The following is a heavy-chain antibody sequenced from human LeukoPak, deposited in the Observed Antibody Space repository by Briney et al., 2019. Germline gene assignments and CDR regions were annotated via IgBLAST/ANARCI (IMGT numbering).Heavy chain of an antibody. V-gene: IGHV3-30-3*01. Sequence: PGGSLRLSCAASGFTFSSYAMHWVRQAPGKGLEWVAVISYDGSNKYYADSVKGRFTISRDNSKNTLYLQMNSLRAEDTAVYYCARTPTRSTVSFDYWGQGTLVTVSS. CDR3: ARTPTRSTVSFDY. CDR1: GFTFSSYA. CDR2: ISYDGSNK. J-gene: IGHJ4*02. D-gene: IGHD4-11*01.